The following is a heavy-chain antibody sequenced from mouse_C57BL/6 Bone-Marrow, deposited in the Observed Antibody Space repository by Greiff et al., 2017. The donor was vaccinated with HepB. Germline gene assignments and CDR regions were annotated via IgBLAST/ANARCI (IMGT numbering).Heavy chain of an antibody. CDR3: AKSSLYYDGSSPFAMDY. Sequence: VQLQQSGAELVKPGASVKLSCTASGFNFTDYYMHWVKQRTEQGLEWIGRIDPEDGETKYTPKFQGKATITADTASNTAYLQLSSLTSEDTAVYYCAKSSLYYDGSSPFAMDYWGQGTSVTVSS. D-gene: IGHD1-1*01. CDR1: GFNFTDYY. V-gene: IGHV14-2*01. CDR2: IDPEDGET. J-gene: IGHJ4*01.